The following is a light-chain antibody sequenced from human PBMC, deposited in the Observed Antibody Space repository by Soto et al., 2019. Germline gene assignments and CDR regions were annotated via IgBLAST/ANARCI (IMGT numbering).Light chain of an antibody. CDR1: QSVGYN. Sequence: EIVVTQSPATLSVSPGERATLSCRASQSVGYNLAWYQQKPGQAPRLLIHGTSARVTGIPARFSGSGSGTEFTLTISSLQSEDFAVYYCQVKGFTFGPGTKVDLK. V-gene: IGKV3-15*01. CDR2: GTS. CDR3: QVKGFT. J-gene: IGKJ3*01.